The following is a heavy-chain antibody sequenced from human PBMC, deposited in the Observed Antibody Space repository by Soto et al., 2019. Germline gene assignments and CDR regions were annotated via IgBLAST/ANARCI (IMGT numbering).Heavy chain of an antibody. V-gene: IGHV3-23*01. J-gene: IGHJ4*02. CDR3: AGGGPPGITKGGLSYFPS. CDR1: ELSSSNHA. CDR2: ISGTDGGA. D-gene: IGHD3-16*01. Sequence: EVHLLESGGGLVQPGGSLRLSCAASELSSSNHAMTWVRQAPGKGLEWVSGISGTDGGAYYADSVKGRFTISRDNSRSKLDLEMNSLRVEDPAGLYCAGGGPPGITKGGLSYFPSWGQGTLVNVSP.